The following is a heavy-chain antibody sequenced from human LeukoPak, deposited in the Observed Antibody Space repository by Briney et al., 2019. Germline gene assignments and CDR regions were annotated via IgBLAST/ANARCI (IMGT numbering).Heavy chain of an antibody. CDR2: IYYSGST. CDR1: GGSISSYY. V-gene: IGHV4-59*01. J-gene: IGHJ4*02. Sequence: ASETLSLTCTVSGGSISSYYWSWIRQPPGKGLEWIGYIYYSGSTNYNPSLKSQVTISVETSKNEFSLKLRSVTAADTAVYYCARVTGYRIEDYFDYWGQGTLVTVSS. CDR3: ARVTGYRIEDYFDY. D-gene: IGHD6-13*01.